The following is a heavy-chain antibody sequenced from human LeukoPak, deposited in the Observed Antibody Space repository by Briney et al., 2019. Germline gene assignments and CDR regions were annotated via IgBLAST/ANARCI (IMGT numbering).Heavy chain of an antibody. Sequence: SETLSLTCAVYGGSVSGYYWSWIRQPPGKGLEWIGEINHSGSTNYNPSLKSRVTISVDTSKNQFSLKLSSVTAADTAVYYCARAEWQQQLPRSAFDIWGQGTMVTVSS. CDR2: INHSGST. D-gene: IGHD6-13*01. CDR3: ARAEWQQQLPRSAFDI. J-gene: IGHJ3*02. V-gene: IGHV4-34*01. CDR1: GGSVSGYY.